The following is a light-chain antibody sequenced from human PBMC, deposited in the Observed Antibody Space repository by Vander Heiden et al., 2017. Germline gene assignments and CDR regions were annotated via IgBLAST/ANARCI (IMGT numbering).Light chain of an antibody. J-gene: IGLJ2*01. CDR3: QAWDSSGVV. CDR2: KDS. V-gene: IGLV3-1*01. Sequence: SYELTQPPSVSVSPGQTASIPCPRDKLGDKSACWYQQKPGQYRVLVIYKDSKRTSGIPERFSGSNSGNTATLTISGTQAMDEDDYYCQAWDSSGVVFGGGTKLTVL. CDR1: KLGDKS.